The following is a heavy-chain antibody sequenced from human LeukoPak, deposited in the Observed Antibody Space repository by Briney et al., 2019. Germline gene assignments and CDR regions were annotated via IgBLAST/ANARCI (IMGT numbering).Heavy chain of an antibody. V-gene: IGHV3-33*01. Sequence: PGGSLRLSCAASRFTFSSYGMHWVRQAPGKGLEWVAVIWYDGSNKYYADSVKGRFTISRDNSKNTLYLQMNSLRAEDTAVYYCAREQPYSYGLFDYWGQGTLVTVSS. CDR2: IWYDGSNK. CDR1: RFTFSSYG. D-gene: IGHD5-18*01. J-gene: IGHJ4*02. CDR3: AREQPYSYGLFDY.